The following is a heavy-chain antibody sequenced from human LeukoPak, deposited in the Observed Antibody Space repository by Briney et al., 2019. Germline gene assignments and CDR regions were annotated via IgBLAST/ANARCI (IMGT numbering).Heavy chain of an antibody. CDR1: GGSIENYD. Sequence: SETLSLTCTVSGGSIENYDWSWIRQPPGKGLEWIGYISYSGSTNYNPSLKSRVTISVDTSKNQVSLQLSSVTAADTAVYYCARRINIPVAVHYDYWGQGTRVIVSS. CDR2: ISYSGST. J-gene: IGHJ4*02. CDR3: ARRINIPVAVHYDY. V-gene: IGHV4-59*08. D-gene: IGHD6-19*01.